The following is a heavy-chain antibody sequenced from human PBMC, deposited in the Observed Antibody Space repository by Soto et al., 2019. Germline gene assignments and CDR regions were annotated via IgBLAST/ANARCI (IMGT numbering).Heavy chain of an antibody. CDR2: INAGNGNT. CDR1: GYTFTSYA. Sequence: GASVKVSCKASGYTFTSYAMHWVRQAPGQRLEWMGWINAGNGNTKYSQKFQGRVTMTRDTSTSTAYMELSSLRSEDTAVYYCVRDGPLPDRYCSSTSCEPDVDYWGQGTLVTVSS. J-gene: IGHJ4*02. CDR3: VRDGPLPDRYCSSTSCEPDVDY. V-gene: IGHV1-3*01. D-gene: IGHD2-2*01.